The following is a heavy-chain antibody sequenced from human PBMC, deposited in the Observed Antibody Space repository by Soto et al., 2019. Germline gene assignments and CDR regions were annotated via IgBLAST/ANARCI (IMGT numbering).Heavy chain of an antibody. CDR2: ISGSGGST. V-gene: IGHV3-23*01. J-gene: IGHJ4*02. D-gene: IGHD3-3*01. CDR1: GLTFSSYA. Sequence: PGGSRKLSSAAAGLTFSSYAMSWVRQAPGKGLEWVSAISGSGGSTYYADSVKGRFTISRDNSKNTLYLQMNSLRAEDTAVYYCAKDTLRFLEWLSYFDYWGQGTLVTVSS. CDR3: AKDTLRFLEWLSYFDY.